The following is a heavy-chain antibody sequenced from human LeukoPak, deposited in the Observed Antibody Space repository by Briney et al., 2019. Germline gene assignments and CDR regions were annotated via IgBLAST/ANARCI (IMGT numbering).Heavy chain of an antibody. J-gene: IGHJ5*02. CDR3: AAIVGATRWFDP. Sequence: ASVKVSCKASGGTFSSYAISWVRQAPGQGLEWMGIINPSGGSTSYAQKFQGRVTMTRDTSTSTVYMELSSLRSEDTAVYYCAAIVGATRWFDPWGQGTLVTVSS. CDR1: GGTFSSYA. CDR2: INPSGGST. D-gene: IGHD1-26*01. V-gene: IGHV1-46*01.